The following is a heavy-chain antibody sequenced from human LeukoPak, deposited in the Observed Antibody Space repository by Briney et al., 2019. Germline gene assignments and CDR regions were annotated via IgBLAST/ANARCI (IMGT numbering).Heavy chain of an antibody. Sequence: KSGGSLGLSCAASGFTFSHYWMTWVRQAPGKGLEWVANIKEDGSERNYLDSVKGRFTISRDNAKNSVYLQMDSLRAEDTAVYHCAHSGSYFDYLGQGTLVTVSS. J-gene: IGHJ4*02. V-gene: IGHV3-7*01. D-gene: IGHD1-26*01. CDR1: GFTFSHYW. CDR2: IKEDGSER. CDR3: AHSGSYFDY.